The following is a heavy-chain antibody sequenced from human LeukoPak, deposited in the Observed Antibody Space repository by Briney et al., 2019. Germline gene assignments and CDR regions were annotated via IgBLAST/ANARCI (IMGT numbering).Heavy chain of an antibody. Sequence: GASVKVSCKASGYTFTSYGVSWVRQAPGQGLEWMGWISAYNGNTNYAQKLQGRVTMTTDTSTSTAYMELRSLRSDDTAVYHCARDGDGSSWYYYYYGMDVWGQGTTVTVSS. V-gene: IGHV1-18*01. D-gene: IGHD6-13*01. J-gene: IGHJ6*02. CDR1: GYTFTSYG. CDR2: ISAYNGNT. CDR3: ARDGDGSSWYYYYYGMDV.